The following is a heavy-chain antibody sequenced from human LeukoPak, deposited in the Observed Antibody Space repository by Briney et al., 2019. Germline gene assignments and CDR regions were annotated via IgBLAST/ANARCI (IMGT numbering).Heavy chain of an antibody. CDR1: GFTFSDYY. CDR2: ISSSGSTI. V-gene: IGHV3-11*01. J-gene: IGHJ4*02. Sequence: GGSLRLSCAASGFTFSDYYMSWIRQAPGKGLEWVSYISSSGSTIYYADSVKGRFTISRDNAKNSLYLQMNSLRAEDTAVYYCAKDTPTGVIFGPGFDYWGQGTLVTVSS. D-gene: IGHD3/OR15-3a*01. CDR3: AKDTPTGVIFGPGFDY.